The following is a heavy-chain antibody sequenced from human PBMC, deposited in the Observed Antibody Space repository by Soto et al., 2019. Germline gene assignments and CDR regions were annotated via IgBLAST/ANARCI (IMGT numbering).Heavy chain of an antibody. D-gene: IGHD4-17*01. Sequence: QLQLQESGPGLVKPSETLSLTCTVSGGSISSSSYYWGWIRQPPGKGLEWIGSIYYSGSTYYNPSLKSRATISVDTSKNQFSLKLSSVTAADTAVYYCARTALTTADYWGQGTLVTVSS. J-gene: IGHJ4*02. V-gene: IGHV4-39*01. CDR1: GGSISSSSYY. CDR3: ARTALTTADY. CDR2: IYYSGST.